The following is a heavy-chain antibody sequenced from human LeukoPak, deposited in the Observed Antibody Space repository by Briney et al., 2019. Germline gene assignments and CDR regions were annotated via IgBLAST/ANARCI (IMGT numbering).Heavy chain of an antibody. D-gene: IGHD5-12*01. V-gene: IGHV3-23*01. J-gene: IGHJ4*02. Sequence: PRGSLRLSCAASGFTFSSYAMSWVRQAPGKGLEWVSAISGSGGSTYYADSVKGRFTISRDNSKNTLYLQMNSLRAEDTAVYYCAKGIYSGYGGYFDYWGQGTLVTVSS. CDR3: AKGIYSGYGGYFDY. CDR1: GFTFSSYA. CDR2: ISGSGGST.